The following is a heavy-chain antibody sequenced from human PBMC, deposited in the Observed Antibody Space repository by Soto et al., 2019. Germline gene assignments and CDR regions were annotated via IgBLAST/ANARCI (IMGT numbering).Heavy chain of an antibody. CDR2: INHSGST. Sequence: QVQLQQWGAGLLKPSETLSLTCAVYGGSFSGYYWSWIRQPPGKGLEWIGEINHSGSTNYNPSLKRRIIITVDPAKYQFSLKPSAVTAANTAVYYCARGFTMVRGAMGWFDPWGQGTLVTVSS. CDR3: ARGFTMVRGAMGWFDP. V-gene: IGHV4-34*01. CDR1: GGSFSGYY. D-gene: IGHD3-10*01. J-gene: IGHJ5*02.